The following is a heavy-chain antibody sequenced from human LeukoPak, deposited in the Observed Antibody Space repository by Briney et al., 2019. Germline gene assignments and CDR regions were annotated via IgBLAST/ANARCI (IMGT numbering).Heavy chain of an antibody. J-gene: IGHJ5*02. V-gene: IGHV3-30*04. CDR2: ISYDGSNK. CDR3: AREGRVGYYGSGSYSPHNWFDP. D-gene: IGHD3-10*01. CDR1: GFTFSSYA. Sequence: GGSLRLSCAASGFTFSSYAMHWVRQAPAKGMEWVAVISYDGSNKYYADSVKGRFTIFRDNSKNTLYLQMNSLRAEDTAVYYCAREGRVGYYGSGSYSPHNWFDPWGQGTLVTVSS.